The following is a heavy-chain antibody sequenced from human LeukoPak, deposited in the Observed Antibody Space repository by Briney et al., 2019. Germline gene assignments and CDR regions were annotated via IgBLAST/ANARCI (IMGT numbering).Heavy chain of an antibody. Sequence: SQTLSLTCTVSGASIRSGDYYWSWIRQPPGKGLEWIGYIYDSGSTYYNPSLKSRITISVNTSENRFSLKLSSVTATDTAVYYCARDCSGGSCYGAFDIWGQGTMVTVSS. CDR1: GASIRSGDYY. D-gene: IGHD2-15*01. CDR2: IYDSGST. CDR3: ARDCSGGSCYGAFDI. V-gene: IGHV4-30-4*01. J-gene: IGHJ3*02.